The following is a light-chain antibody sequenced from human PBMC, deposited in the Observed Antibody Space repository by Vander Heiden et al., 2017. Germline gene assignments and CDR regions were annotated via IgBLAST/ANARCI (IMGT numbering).Light chain of an antibody. V-gene: IGLV2-14*01. CDR3: SSYTSSSTLVV. CDR1: SSDVGGYNY. Sequence: QSALTQPASVSGSPGPSITISCTGTSSDVGGYNYVSWYQQHPGKAPKLMIYEVSNRPSEVSNRFSGSKSGNTASLTISGLQAEDEADYYCSSYTSSSTLVVFGGGTKLTVL. CDR2: EVS. J-gene: IGLJ2*01.